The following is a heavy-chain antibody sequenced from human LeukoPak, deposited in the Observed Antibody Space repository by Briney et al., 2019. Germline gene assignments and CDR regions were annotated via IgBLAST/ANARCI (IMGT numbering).Heavy chain of an antibody. V-gene: IGHV3-48*02. CDR2: ISGSSITI. D-gene: IGHD5-18*01. J-gene: IGHJ4*02. Sequence: GGSLRLSCAASGFTFSSYAMSWVRQAPGKGLEWVSYISGSSITIYYADSVKGRFTISRDNAKKSVYLQMDSLRDEDTAVYYCARDRYSYGYFDYWGQGTLVTVSS. CDR3: ARDRYSYGYFDY. CDR1: GFTFSSYA.